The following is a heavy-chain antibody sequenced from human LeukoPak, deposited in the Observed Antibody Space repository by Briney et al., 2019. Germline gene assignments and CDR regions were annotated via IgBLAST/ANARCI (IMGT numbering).Heavy chain of an antibody. Sequence: PGGSLRLSCAASGFTFSSYGMHWVRQAPGKGLEWVAFIRYDGSNKYYADSVKGRFTISRDNSKNTLYLQMNSLRAEDTAVYYCAKGGGIVAASGYYFDYWGQGTLVTVSS. CDR3: AKGGGIVAASGYYFDY. CDR1: GFTFSSYG. CDR2: IRYDGSNK. D-gene: IGHD5-12*01. J-gene: IGHJ4*02. V-gene: IGHV3-30*02.